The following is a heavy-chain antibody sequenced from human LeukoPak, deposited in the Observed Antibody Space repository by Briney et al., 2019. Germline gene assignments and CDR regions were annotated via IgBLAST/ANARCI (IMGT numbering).Heavy chain of an antibody. V-gene: IGHV3-21*01. CDR1: GFSFSTYT. Sequence: GGSLRLSCAASGFSFSTYTMNWVRQAPGKGLEWVSSISGSSSYMYYADSMKGRFTISRDNAKNSLYLQMNSLRAEDTAVYYCARARYCSGGSCPHGMDVWGQGTTVTVSS. CDR3: ARARYCSGGSCPHGMDV. CDR2: ISGSSSYM. J-gene: IGHJ6*02. D-gene: IGHD2-15*01.